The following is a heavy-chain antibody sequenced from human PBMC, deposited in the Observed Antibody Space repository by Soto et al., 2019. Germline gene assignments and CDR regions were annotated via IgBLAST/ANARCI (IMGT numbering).Heavy chain of an antibody. CDR3: ARDWNDYSNYEFGIRYYYYGMDV. Sequence: SETLSLTCTVSGGSISSGGYYWSWIRQHPGKGLEWIGYIYYSGSTYYNPSLKSRVTISVDTSKNQFSLKLSSVTAADTAVYYCARDWNDYSNYEFGIRYYYYGMDVWGQGTTVTVSS. D-gene: IGHD4-4*01. CDR1: GGSISSGGYY. CDR2: IYYSGST. J-gene: IGHJ6*02. V-gene: IGHV4-31*03.